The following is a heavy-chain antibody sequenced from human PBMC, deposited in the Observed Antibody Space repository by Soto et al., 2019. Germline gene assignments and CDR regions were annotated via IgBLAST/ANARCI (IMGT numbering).Heavy chain of an antibody. V-gene: IGHV4-59*01. Sequence: SETLSLTCTVSGDSISTYNWGWIRQPPGKGLEWIGYIYYSGSTNYNPSLKSRVTISIDTSKNQFSLKLTSVTAADTAMYFCAREYFDLLTGYYYLDHWGQGTLVTVSS. CDR2: IYYSGST. D-gene: IGHD3-9*01. CDR3: AREYFDLLTGYYYLDH. CDR1: GDSISTYN. J-gene: IGHJ4*02.